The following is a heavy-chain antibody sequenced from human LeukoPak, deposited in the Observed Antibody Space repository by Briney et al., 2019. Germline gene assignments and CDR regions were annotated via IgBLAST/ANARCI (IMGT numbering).Heavy chain of an antibody. J-gene: IGHJ4*02. CDR2: IYPGDSDT. D-gene: IGHD5-24*01. CDR1: GYSFTYYW. CDR3: ARCGEMATINSCYFDF. V-gene: IGHV5-51*01. Sequence: GESLKISCKGFGYSFTYYWIGWVRQVPGKGLEWMGIIYPGDSDTRYSPSFQGQVTISADKSISTAYLQWSSLRASITGMYHCARCGEMATINSCYFDFWGQGTLVTVSS.